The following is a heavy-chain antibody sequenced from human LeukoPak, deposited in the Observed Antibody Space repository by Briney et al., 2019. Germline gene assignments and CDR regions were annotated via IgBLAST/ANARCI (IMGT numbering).Heavy chain of an antibody. CDR3: AAAPPYSGFDWGES. CDR2: INPSGGTT. D-gene: IGHD5-12*01. V-gene: IGHV1-46*01. Sequence: GASVKVSCKASGCTFTNYYIHWVRQAPGQGLEWMGLINPSGGTTNCAQKFQGRVTMTRDMSTTTVYMHLSSLRSEDTAVYHCAAAPPYSGFDWGESWGQGTLVTVSS. J-gene: IGHJ5*02. CDR1: GCTFTNYY.